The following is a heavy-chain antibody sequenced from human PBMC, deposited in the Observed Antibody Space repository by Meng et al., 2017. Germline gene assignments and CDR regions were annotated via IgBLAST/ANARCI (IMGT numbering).Heavy chain of an antibody. CDR3: ARDGSRSSAFRSFDI. CDR2: IKEDGSEK. CDR1: GFTLSSYW. D-gene: IGHD1-26*01. Sequence: GGSLRLSCEASGFTLSSYWMSWVRQASGKGLGWVANIKEDGSEKQYVDSVKGRFTISRDNAKNSLYLQMDSLRVDDTAVYHCARDGSRSSAFRSFDIWGQGTMVTVSS. V-gene: IGHV3-7*01. J-gene: IGHJ3*02.